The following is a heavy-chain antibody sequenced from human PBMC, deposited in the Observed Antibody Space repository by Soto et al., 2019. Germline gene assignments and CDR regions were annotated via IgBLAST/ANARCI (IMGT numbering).Heavy chain of an antibody. V-gene: IGHV1-18*01. J-gene: IGHJ6*02. CDR3: AREGLVLVPTTVNSDYYYYAMDV. D-gene: IGHD2-2*01. Sequence: ASVKVSCKASGYTFTSYGISWVRQAPGQGLEWMGWISAYNGNTNYAQKLKGRVTITTDTSTSTAYIELSSLSSDDTAVYYCAREGLVLVPTTVNSDYYYYAMDVWG. CDR1: GYTFTSYG. CDR2: ISAYNGNT.